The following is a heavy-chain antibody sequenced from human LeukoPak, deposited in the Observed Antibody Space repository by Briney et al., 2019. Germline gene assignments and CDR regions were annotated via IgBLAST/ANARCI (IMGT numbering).Heavy chain of an antibody. CDR1: GFTFSSYG. Sequence: RPGGSLRLSCAASGFTFSSYGMHWVRQAPGKGLEWVAFIRYDGSNKYYADSVKGRFTTSRDNSKNTLYLQMNSLRAEDTAVYYCARLIEGGAVAGTPHFDNWFDPWGQGTLVTVSS. CDR2: IRYDGSNK. J-gene: IGHJ5*02. CDR3: ARLIEGGAVAGTPHFDNWFDP. V-gene: IGHV3-30*02. D-gene: IGHD6-19*01.